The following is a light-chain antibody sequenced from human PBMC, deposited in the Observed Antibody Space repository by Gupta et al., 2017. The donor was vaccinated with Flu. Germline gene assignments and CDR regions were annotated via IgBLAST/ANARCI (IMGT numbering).Light chain of an antibody. CDR3: GTWASSLSAVV. CDR2: ENN. V-gene: IGLV1-51*02. Sequence: VLTQPPSVSAAPGQKVTISCSGSSSNIGNNYVSWYQQLPGTAPKLLIYENNKRPSGIPDRFSGSKSGTSATLGITGLQTGDEADYYCGTWASSLSAVVFGGGTKLTVL. J-gene: IGLJ2*01. CDR1: SSNIGNNY.